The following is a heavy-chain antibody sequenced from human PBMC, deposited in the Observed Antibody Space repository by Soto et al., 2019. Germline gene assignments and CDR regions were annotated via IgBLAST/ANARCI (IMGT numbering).Heavy chain of an antibody. D-gene: IGHD1-7*01. Sequence: PGGALRLSCASSGFTFINPWMSWVRQAPGKGLEWVGRIKSKTDGGTTDYAAPVKGRFTISRDDSKNTLYLQMNSLKTEDTAVYYCTTGSVTGTIVLYYCYYGMDVWGQGTTVTVSS. V-gene: IGHV3-15*01. CDR3: TTGSVTGTIVLYYCYYGMDV. CDR2: IKSKTDGGTT. CDR1: GFTFINPW. J-gene: IGHJ6*02.